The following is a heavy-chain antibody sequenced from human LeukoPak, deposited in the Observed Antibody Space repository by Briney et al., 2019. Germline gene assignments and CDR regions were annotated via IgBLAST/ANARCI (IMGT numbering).Heavy chain of an antibody. Sequence: HPGGTLRLSCAASGFTFSTYGMNWVRQAPGKGLEWVSGISPSGDITYYADSVMGRFSISRDNPKSTVSLQMSSLRAKDTALCYCVRDLHWGGFDVWGQGTMVTVSS. D-gene: IGHD7-27*01. CDR3: VRDLHWGGFDV. CDR1: GFTFSTYG. J-gene: IGHJ3*01. CDR2: ISPSGDIT. V-gene: IGHV3-23*01.